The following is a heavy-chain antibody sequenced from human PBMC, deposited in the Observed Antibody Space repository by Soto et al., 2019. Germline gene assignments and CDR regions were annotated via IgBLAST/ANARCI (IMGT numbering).Heavy chain of an antibody. D-gene: IGHD3-16*01. J-gene: IGHJ4*02. CDR1: GFSLSTSVVG. V-gene: IGHV2-5*02. CDR3: ARLTDLYIMFDF. CDR2: IYWDDDK. Sequence: SGPTLVNPTQTLTLTCTFSGFSLSTSVVGVGWIRQPPGKALELLGIIYWDDDKRYSPLLNKRLTITKDTSKNQVVLTMTNMDPVDTGTYYCARLTDLYIMFDFWGQGTQVTVSS.